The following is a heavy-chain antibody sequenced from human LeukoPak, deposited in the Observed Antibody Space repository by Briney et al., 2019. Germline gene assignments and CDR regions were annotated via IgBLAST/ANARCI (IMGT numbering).Heavy chain of an antibody. D-gene: IGHD5-18*01. J-gene: IGHJ3*02. CDR1: GGSISSYY. Sequence: SETLSLTCTVSGGSISSYYWSWIRQPPGKGLEWIGYIYYSGSTNYNPSLKSRVTISVDTSKNQFSLKLSSVTAADTVVYYCATRRRYSYGSYAFDIWGQGTMVTVSS. CDR3: ATRRRYSYGSYAFDI. V-gene: IGHV4-59*08. CDR2: IYYSGST.